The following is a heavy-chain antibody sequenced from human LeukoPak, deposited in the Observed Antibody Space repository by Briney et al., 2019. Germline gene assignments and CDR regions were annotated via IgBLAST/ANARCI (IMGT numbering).Heavy chain of an antibody. J-gene: IGHJ6*03. CDR1: GGSXSSYX. D-gene: IGHD3-10*01. CDR3: ARDWIGESYYYMDV. CDR2: IYTSGST. Sequence: SGGSXSSYXXSXIRXPAGXXXEWXGLIYTSGSTNYNPSLKSRVTMSVDTSKNQFSLKLSSVAAADTAVYYCARDWIGESYYYMDVWGKGTTVTVSS. V-gene: IGHV4-4*07.